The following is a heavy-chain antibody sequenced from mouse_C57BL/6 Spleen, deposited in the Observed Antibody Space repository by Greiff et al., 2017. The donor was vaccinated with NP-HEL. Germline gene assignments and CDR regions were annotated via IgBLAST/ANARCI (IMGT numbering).Heavy chain of an antibody. J-gene: IGHJ2*01. CDR2: IYPGNSDT. V-gene: IGHV1-5*01. D-gene: IGHD4-1*02. CDR3: TRVPNWDVFDY. Sequence: HLVESGTVLARPGASVKMSCKTSGYTFTSYWMHWVKQRPGQGLEWIGAIYPGNSDTSYNQKFKGKAKLTAVTSASTAYMELSSLTNEDSAVYYCTRVPNWDVFDYWGQGTTLTVSS. CDR1: GYTFTSYW.